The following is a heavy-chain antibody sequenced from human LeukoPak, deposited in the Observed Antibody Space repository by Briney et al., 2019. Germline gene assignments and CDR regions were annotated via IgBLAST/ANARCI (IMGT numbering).Heavy chain of an antibody. CDR3: ASGDGYNYRSYIDY. CDR1: GGSISSGSYY. D-gene: IGHD5-24*01. J-gene: IGHJ4*02. CDR2: IYYSGST. Sequence: PSETLSLTCTVSGGSISSGSYYWVWIRQPPGKGLEWIGSIYYSGSTYYTPSLKSRVTISVDTSKNQFSLKLSSVTAADTAVYYCASGDGYNYRSYIDYWGQGTLVTVSS. V-gene: IGHV4-39*07.